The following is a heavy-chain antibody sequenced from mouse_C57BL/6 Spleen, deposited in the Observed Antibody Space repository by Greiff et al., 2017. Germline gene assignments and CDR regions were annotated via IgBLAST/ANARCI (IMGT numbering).Heavy chain of an antibody. D-gene: IGHD3-2*02. V-gene: IGHV1-82*01. Sequence: VQLQQSGPELVKPGASVKISCKASGYAFSSSWMNWVKQRPGKGLEWIGRIYPGDGDTNYNGKFKGKATLTADKSSSPAYMQLSSLTSEDSAVYFCANPQLRLLGFAYWGQGTLVTVSA. CDR1: GYAFSSSW. CDR2: IYPGDGDT. CDR3: ANPQLRLLGFAY. J-gene: IGHJ3*01.